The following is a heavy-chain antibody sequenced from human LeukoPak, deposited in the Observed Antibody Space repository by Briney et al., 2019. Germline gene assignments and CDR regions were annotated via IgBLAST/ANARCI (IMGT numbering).Heavy chain of an antibody. Sequence: SQTLSLTCAVYGGSSSGYYWSWIRQPPGKGLEWIGEINHSGSTNYNPSLKSRVTISVDTSKNQFSLKLSSVTAADTAVYYCARVGVKLRFLEWYPHYYFDYWGQGTLVTVSS. CDR3: ARVGVKLRFLEWYPHYYFDY. CDR1: GGSSSGYY. J-gene: IGHJ4*02. V-gene: IGHV4-34*01. CDR2: INHSGST. D-gene: IGHD3-3*01.